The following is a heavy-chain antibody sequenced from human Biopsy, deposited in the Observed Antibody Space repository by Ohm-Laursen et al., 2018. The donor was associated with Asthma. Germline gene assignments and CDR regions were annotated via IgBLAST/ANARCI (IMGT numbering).Heavy chain of an antibody. D-gene: IGHD3-22*01. CDR3: ARQSGQDYGDSSGFDI. Sequence: RSLRLSCSASGFKFSSYAFHWVRQAPGKGLEWVALVSSDGHNKYYEDSVKGRFTISRDNSRNRLYLQINRLTVEDSAVYFCARQSGQDYGDSSGFDIWGQGTKVAVSS. J-gene: IGHJ3*02. CDR2: VSSDGHNK. CDR1: GFKFSSYA. V-gene: IGHV3-30-3*01.